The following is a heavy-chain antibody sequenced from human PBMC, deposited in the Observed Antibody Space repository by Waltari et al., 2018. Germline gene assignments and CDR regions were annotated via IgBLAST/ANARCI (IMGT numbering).Heavy chain of an antibody. CDR3: ARGHYQLEV. D-gene: IGHD1-26*01. CDR1: GFTFSPYW. Sequence: EVQLEESGGGLVQPGGSLKLSCAASGFTFSPYWMSWVRQTPGKGLEWVASIKRDGSEKHYVDSVKGRFTISRDNAKNSLFVQLNSLRAEDTAVYYCARGHYQLEVWGQGTTVTVSS. V-gene: IGHV3-7*01. J-gene: IGHJ6*02. CDR2: IKRDGSEK.